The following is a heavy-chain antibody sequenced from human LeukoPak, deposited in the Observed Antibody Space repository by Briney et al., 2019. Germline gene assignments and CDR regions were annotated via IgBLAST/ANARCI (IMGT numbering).Heavy chain of an antibody. CDR1: GYSFTSYW. D-gene: IGHD3-10*01. V-gene: IGHV5-51*01. CDR2: IYPGDSDT. CDR3: ARRDTMVRGVDY. J-gene: IGHJ4*02. Sequence: GESLQISCKGSGYSFTSYWIGWVLQLPGKGLEWMVIIYPGDSDTRYSPSFQGRVTISADKSISTAYLQWSSLKASDTAMYYCARRDTMVRGVDYWGQGTLVTVSS.